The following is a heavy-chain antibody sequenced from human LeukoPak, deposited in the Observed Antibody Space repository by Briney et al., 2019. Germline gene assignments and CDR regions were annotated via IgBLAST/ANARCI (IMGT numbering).Heavy chain of an antibody. CDR1: GYSISSGYY. CDR3: ARPAVDTAMDYYYYYYMDV. V-gene: IGHV4-38-2*01. D-gene: IGHD5-18*01. Sequence: PSGTLSLTCAVSGYSISSGYYWGWIRQPPGKGLEWIGSIYYSGSTYYNPSLKSRVTISVDTSKNQFSLKLSSVTAADTAVYYCARPAVDTAMDYYYYYYMDVWGKGTMVTVSS. CDR2: IYYSGST. J-gene: IGHJ6*03.